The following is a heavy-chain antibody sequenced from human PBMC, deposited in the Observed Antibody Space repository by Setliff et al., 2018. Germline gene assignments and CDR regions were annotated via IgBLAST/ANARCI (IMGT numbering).Heavy chain of an antibody. D-gene: IGHD4-4*01. Sequence: KTSETLSLTCTVSGGSISSHYWSWVRQPPGKGLEWIGYIYYSGSPNYNPSLKSRVTISLDTSKNQFSLRLTSVTAADTAAYYCASYRQDVNYWGQGTLVTVS. V-gene: IGHV4-59*11. J-gene: IGHJ4*02. CDR2: IYYSGSP. CDR3: ASYRQDVNY. CDR1: GGSISSHY.